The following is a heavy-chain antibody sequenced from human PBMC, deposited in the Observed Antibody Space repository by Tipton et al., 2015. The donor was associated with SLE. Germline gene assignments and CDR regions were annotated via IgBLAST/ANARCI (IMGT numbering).Heavy chain of an antibody. CDR3: ARVFVGV. V-gene: IGHV4-30-4*01. Sequence: TLSLTCTVSGGSITSDGYSWSWIRQHPGKGLEWIGYIYYSGSTYYNPSLKSRTTISVDTSKNQFSLKLSSVTAADTAVYYCARVFVGVWGQGTTVTVPS. CDR2: IYYSGST. J-gene: IGHJ6*02. D-gene: IGHD3-3*01. CDR1: GGSITSDGYS.